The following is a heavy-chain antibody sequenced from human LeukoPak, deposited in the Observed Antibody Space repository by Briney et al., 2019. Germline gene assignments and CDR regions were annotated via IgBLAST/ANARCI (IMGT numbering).Heavy chain of an antibody. Sequence: SGRSLRLSCAASGFTFSSYAMSWVRQAPGKGLEWVSAISGSGGSTYYADSAKGRFTISRDNSKNTLYLQMNSLRAEDTAVYYCARSTVAGTLSGSYYWGQGTLVTVSS. D-gene: IGHD6-19*01. J-gene: IGHJ4*02. CDR3: ARSTVAGTLSGSYY. CDR1: GFTFSSYA. V-gene: IGHV3-23*01. CDR2: ISGSGGST.